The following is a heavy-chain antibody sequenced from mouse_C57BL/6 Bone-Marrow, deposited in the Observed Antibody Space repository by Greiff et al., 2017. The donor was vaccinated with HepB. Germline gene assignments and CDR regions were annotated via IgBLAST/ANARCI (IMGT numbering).Heavy chain of an antibody. CDR3: ARDDGYFLYYFDY. J-gene: IGHJ2*01. Sequence: QVQLQQPGAELVKPGASVKMSCKAFGYTFTSYWITWVKQSPGQGLEWIGDIYPGSGSTNYNEKFKSKATLTVDTSSSTAYMQLSSLTSEDSAVYYCARDDGYFLYYFDYWGQGTTLTVSS. CDR1: GYTFTSYW. D-gene: IGHD2-3*01. V-gene: IGHV1-55*01. CDR2: IYPGSGST.